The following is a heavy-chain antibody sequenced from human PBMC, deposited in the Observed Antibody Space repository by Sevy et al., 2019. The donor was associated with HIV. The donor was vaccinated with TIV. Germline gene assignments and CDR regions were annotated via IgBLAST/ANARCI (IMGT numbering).Heavy chain of an antibody. D-gene: IGHD5-12*01. CDR3: ACWVDIVATWLYFDY. CDR2: IYPGDSDT. CDR1: GYSFTSYW. Sequence: GESLKISCKGSGYSFTSYWIGWVRQMPGKGLEWMGIIYPGDSDTRYSPSFQGQVTISADKSISTAYMQWSILKASDTVMYYCACWVDIVATWLYFDYWGQGTLVTVSS. V-gene: IGHV5-51*01. J-gene: IGHJ4*02.